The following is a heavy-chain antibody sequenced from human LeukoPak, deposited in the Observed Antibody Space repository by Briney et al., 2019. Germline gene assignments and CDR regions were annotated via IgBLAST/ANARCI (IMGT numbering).Heavy chain of an antibody. CDR2: FDPEDGET. CDR3: ATYDSSGYYYFDY. V-gene: IGHV1-24*01. J-gene: IGHJ4*02. Sequence: ASVKVSCKVSGYTLTELSMHWVRQAPGNGLEWMGGFDPEDGETIYAQKFQGRVTMTEDTSTDTAYMELSSLRSEDTAVYYCATYDSSGYYYFDYWGQGTLVTVSS. CDR1: GYTLTELS. D-gene: IGHD3-22*01.